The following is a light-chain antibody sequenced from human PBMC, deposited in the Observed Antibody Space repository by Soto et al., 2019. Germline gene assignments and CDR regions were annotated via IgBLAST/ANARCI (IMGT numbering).Light chain of an antibody. Sequence: IVMTQSPLSLRVTPGDPASISCRSSQSLLHSNGYNDLDWYVQKPGQSPQLLSYLGSNLASGVPDRFSGSGSGTDFTLNISSVEAEDVGVYYCMQPIPPPYTFGQGTKL. CDR2: LGS. J-gene: IGKJ2*01. V-gene: IGKV2-28*01. CDR1: QSLLHSNGYND. CDR3: MQPIPPPYT.